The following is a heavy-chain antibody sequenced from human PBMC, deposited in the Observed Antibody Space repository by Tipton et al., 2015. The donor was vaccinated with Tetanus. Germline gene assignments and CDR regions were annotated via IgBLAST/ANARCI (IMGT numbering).Heavy chain of an antibody. V-gene: IGHV4-34*01. D-gene: IGHD5-18*01. CDR1: GGSFSGYY. Sequence: TLSLTCAVYGGSFSGYYWGWIRQPPGKGLEWIGSFYYSGSTYYNPSLKSRVTISVDTSKNQFSLKLRSVTAADTAVYYCARLYSYGSLYWFDPWGQGTLVTVSS. J-gene: IGHJ5*02. CDR2: FYYSGST. CDR3: ARLYSYGSLYWFDP.